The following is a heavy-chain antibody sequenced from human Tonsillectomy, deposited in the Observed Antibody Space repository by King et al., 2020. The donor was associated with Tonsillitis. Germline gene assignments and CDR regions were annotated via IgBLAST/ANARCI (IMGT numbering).Heavy chain of an antibody. CDR1: GFTFSSYA. CDR3: AKSIDYYDSSGYYWGNAFDI. J-gene: IGHJ3*02. D-gene: IGHD3-22*01. Sequence: VQLVESGGGLVQPGGSLRLSCAASGFTFSSYAMSWVRQAPGKGLEWVSAISGSGGSTYYADSVKGRFTISRDNSKNTLYLQMNSLRAEDTAVYYCAKSIDYYDSSGYYWGNAFDIWGQGTMVTVSS. V-gene: IGHV3-23*04. CDR2: ISGSGGST.